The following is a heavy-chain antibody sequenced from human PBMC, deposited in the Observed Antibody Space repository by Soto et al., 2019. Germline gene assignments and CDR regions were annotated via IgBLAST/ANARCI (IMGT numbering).Heavy chain of an antibody. CDR3: ATESAARFDY. CDR1: GYSFTKYY. J-gene: IGHJ4*02. CDR2: IYPSGGGT. V-gene: IGHV1-46*03. Sequence: QVQLVQSGAEVKKPGASVKISCKTSGYSFTKYYIHWVRQAPGQGLEWMGVIYPSGGGTTHAQKFQGRVTMTRDTSTSTVYMEVSSLRSDDTAMYYCATESAARFDYWGQGTLVTVSS.